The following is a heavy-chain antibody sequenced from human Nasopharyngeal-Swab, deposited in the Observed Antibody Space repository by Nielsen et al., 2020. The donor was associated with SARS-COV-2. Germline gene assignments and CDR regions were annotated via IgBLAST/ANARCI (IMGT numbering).Heavy chain of an antibody. J-gene: IGHJ4*02. CDR2: IYSGGST. CDR3: ARDLIAAAAPGY. D-gene: IGHD6-13*01. Sequence: GESLKISCAASGFTVSSNYMSWVRQAPGKGPEWVSVIYSGGSTYYADSVKGRFTISRDNSKNTLYLQMNSLRAEDTAVYYCARDLIAAAAPGYWGQGTLVTVSS. CDR1: GFTVSSNY. V-gene: IGHV3-53*01.